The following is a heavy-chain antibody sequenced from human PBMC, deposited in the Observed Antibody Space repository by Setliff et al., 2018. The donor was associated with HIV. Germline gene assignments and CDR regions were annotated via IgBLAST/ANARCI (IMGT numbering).Heavy chain of an antibody. J-gene: IGHJ5*02. V-gene: IGHV1-2*02. CDR2: INPNRGGT. Sequence: ASVKVSCKASGYTFTGYYMHWVRQAPGQGLEWMGWINPNRGGTNYAQKFQGRVTRTRDTSISTAYMELSRLRSDDTAVYYCARDLGPGGGSYRMPITGFDPWGEGTLVIVAS. CDR3: ARDLGPGGGSYRMPITGFDP. CDR1: GYTFTGYY. D-gene: IGHD1-26*01.